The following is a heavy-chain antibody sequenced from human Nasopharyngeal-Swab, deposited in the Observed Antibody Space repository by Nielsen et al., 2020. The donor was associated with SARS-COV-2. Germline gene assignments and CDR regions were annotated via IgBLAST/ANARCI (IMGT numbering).Heavy chain of an antibody. J-gene: IGHJ3*02. CDR3: VRERLTGGGAFDI. CDR2: IKQDGSEA. Sequence: GESLKISCAASGFPFSVYWMTWVRQAPGGGLEWVANIKQDGSEAFYADSVKGRFTISRDNAKRSLYLQLSSLSADDTALFYCVRERLTGGGAFDIWGQGTMVTVSS. V-gene: IGHV3-7*01. D-gene: IGHD2-15*01. CDR1: GFPFSVYW.